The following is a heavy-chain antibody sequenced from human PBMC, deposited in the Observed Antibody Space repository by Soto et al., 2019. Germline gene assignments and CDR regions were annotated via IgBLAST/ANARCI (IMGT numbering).Heavy chain of an antibody. D-gene: IGHD2-15*01. V-gene: IGHV1-69*01. Sequence: QVQLVQSGAEVKKPGSSVKVSCKVSGGTFSSFDISWLRQAPGQRLEWMGGIIPAFGPANYAPKVQGTVSITADDSATAVYMELSSLRSDDTGVYYCARSGPYCNGGSCYFQYWGQGTVVTVS. CDR1: GGTFSSFD. CDR3: ARSGPYCNGGSCYFQY. J-gene: IGHJ1*01. CDR2: IIPAFGPA.